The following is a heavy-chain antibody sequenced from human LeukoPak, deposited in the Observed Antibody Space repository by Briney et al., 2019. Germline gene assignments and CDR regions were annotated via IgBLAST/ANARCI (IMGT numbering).Heavy chain of an antibody. CDR1: GFTFSSYG. D-gene: IGHD3-22*01. CDR2: ISGSGGST. CDR3: ATNRYYDSSGYYPFGY. Sequence: PGGTLRLSCAASGFTFSSYGMSWVRQAPGKGLEWASAISGSGGSTYYADSVKGRFTISRDNSKNTLYLQMNSLRAEDTAVYYCATNRYYDSSGYYPFGYWGQGTLVTVSS. J-gene: IGHJ4*02. V-gene: IGHV3-23*01.